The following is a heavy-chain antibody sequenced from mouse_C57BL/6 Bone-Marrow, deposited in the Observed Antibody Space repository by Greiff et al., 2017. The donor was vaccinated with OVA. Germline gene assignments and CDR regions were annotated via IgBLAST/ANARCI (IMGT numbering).Heavy chain of an antibody. J-gene: IGHJ3*01. V-gene: IGHV1-50*01. CDR1: GYTFTSYW. Sequence: QVQLQQSGAELVKPGASVKLSCKASGYTFTSYWMQWVKQRPGQGLEWIGEIDPSDSYTNYNQTFKGKATLTVDTSSSTAYMQLSSLTSEDSAVYYCASAVFAYWGQGTLVTVSA. CDR2: IDPSDSYT. CDR3: ASAVFAY.